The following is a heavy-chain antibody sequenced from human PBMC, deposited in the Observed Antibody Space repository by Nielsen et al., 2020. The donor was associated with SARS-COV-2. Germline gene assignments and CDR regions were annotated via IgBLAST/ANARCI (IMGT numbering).Heavy chain of an antibody. J-gene: IGHJ4*02. V-gene: IGHV3-33*08. CDR3: ARGEYGPDTYLFDS. CDR2: IGWDGSNK. CDR1: GFTFVDYG. Sequence: GESLKISCAASGFTFVDYGLHWVRQAPGKGLEWVAMIGWDGSNKYYADSVKGRFTISRDNAKNSLYLQMISLRAEDTAVYYCARGEYGPDTYLFDSWGQGTLVTVS. D-gene: IGHD3-10*01.